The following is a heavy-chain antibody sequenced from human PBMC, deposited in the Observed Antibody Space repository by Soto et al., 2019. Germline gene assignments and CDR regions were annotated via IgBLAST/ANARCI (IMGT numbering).Heavy chain of an antibody. J-gene: IGHJ3*02. CDR3: AKTITPLEITMIVVVIPLDAFDI. D-gene: IGHD3-22*01. CDR1: GFTFSSYG. Sequence: GGSLRLSCAASGFTFSSYGMHWVRQAPGKGLEWVAVISYDGSNKYYADSVKGRFTISRDNSKNTLYLQMNSLRAEDTAVYYCAKTITPLEITMIVVVIPLDAFDIWGQGTMVTVSS. CDR2: ISYDGSNK. V-gene: IGHV3-30*18.